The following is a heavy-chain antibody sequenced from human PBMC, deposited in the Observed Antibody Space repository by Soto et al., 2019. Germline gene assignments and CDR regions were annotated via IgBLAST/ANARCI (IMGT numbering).Heavy chain of an antibody. J-gene: IGHJ6*02. CDR1: GFTFSSYS. CDR3: ARGRHRVGLYYDSSGYLRPYDSYYYYGMDV. D-gene: IGHD3-22*01. V-gene: IGHV3-48*01. Sequence: GGSLRLSCAASGFTFSSYSMNWVRQAPGKGLEWVSYISSSSSTIYYADSVKGRFTVSRENAKNSLYLQMNSLRAGDTAVYYCARGRHRVGLYYDSSGYLRPYDSYYYYGMDVWGQGTTVTVSS. CDR2: ISSSSSTI.